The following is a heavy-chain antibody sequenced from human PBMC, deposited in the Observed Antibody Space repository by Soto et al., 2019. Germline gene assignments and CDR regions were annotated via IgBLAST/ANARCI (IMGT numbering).Heavy chain of an antibody. Sequence: GASVKVSCKASGYTFTSYAMHWVRQAPGQRLEWMGWINAGNGNTKYSQKFQGRVTITRDTSASTAYMELSSLRSEDTAVYYCASHRLGYCISTSCYRFYGMDVWGQGTTVTVSS. CDR3: ASHRLGYCISTSCYRFYGMDV. CDR1: GYTFTSYA. V-gene: IGHV1-3*01. D-gene: IGHD2-2*01. J-gene: IGHJ6*02. CDR2: INAGNGNT.